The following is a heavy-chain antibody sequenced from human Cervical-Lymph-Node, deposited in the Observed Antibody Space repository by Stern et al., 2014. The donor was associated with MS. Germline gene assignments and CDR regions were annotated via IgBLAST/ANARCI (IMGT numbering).Heavy chain of an antibody. CDR1: GFTFSSYW. CDR3: ANNDYTL. D-gene: IGHD3-3*01. J-gene: IGHJ4*02. V-gene: IGHV3-7*01. Sequence: EVQLEESGGGLVQPGGSLRLSCAGSGFTFSSYWMTWVRQAPGKGLEWVANIKEDGSQKYYMASVKGRFTISRDNAKNSLYLQINSLRVEDTAVYYCANNDYTLWGQGTLVTVSS. CDR2: IKEDGSQK.